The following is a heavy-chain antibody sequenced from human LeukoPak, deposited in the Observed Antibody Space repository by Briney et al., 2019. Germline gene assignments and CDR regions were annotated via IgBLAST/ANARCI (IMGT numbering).Heavy chain of an antibody. CDR1: GFTFSSYA. J-gene: IGHJ4*02. CDR2: ISGSGGST. Sequence: PGGSLRLSCAASGFTFSSYAMNWVRQAPGKGLEWVSGISGSGGSTYYADSVKGRFTISRDTSKNTLYLQMNSLRAEDTAVYFCARGGYCTGISCYLDYWGQGTLVTVSS. CDR3: ARGGYCTGISCYLDY. D-gene: IGHD2-2*01. V-gene: IGHV3-23*01.